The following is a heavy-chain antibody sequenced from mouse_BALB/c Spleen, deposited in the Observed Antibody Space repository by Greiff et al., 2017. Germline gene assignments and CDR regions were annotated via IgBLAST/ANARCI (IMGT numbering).Heavy chain of an antibody. J-gene: IGHJ4*01. CDR3: TRTGTYAMDY. CDR2: IYPSDSYT. V-gene: IGHV1-69*02. Sequence: VQLQQPGAELVRPGASVKLSCKASGYTFTSYWINWVKQRPGQGLEWIGNIYPSDSYTNYNQKFKDKATLTVDKSSSTAYMQLSSPTSEDSAVYYCTRTGTYAMDYWGQGTSVTVSS. CDR1: GYTFTSYW. D-gene: IGHD4-1*01.